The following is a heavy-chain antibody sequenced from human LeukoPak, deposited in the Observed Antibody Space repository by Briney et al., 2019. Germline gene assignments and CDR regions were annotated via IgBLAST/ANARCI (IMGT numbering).Heavy chain of an antibody. CDR3: ARDGKYCSSTSCYKRGDAGYYYMDV. CDR1: GLTFSSYS. J-gene: IGHJ6*03. Sequence: GGSLRLSCAASGLTFSSYSMNWVRQAPGRGLEWVSCISSSSSTIYYADSVKGRFTISRDNAKNSLYLQMNSLRAEDTAVYYCARDGKYCSSTSCYKRGDAGYYYMDVWGKGTTVTVSS. D-gene: IGHD2-2*02. CDR2: ISSSSSTI. V-gene: IGHV3-48*04.